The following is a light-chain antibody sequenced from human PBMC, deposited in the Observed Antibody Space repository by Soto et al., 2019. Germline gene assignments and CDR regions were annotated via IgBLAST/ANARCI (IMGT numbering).Light chain of an antibody. CDR1: SSNIGAGYD. J-gene: IGLJ2*01. Sequence: QSVLTQTPSVSGAPGQKITMSCTGSSSNIGAGYDVHWYQQLPGAAPRLLIYADNNRPSGVPDRCSASNSGTSASLAITGLQGEDEAVYYCQSYDTSMRGVIFGAGTKLTVL. CDR2: ADN. CDR3: QSYDTSMRGVI. V-gene: IGLV1-40*01.